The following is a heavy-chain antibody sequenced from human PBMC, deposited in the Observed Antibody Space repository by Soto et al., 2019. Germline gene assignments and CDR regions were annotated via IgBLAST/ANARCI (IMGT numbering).Heavy chain of an antibody. CDR3: ARGPVGMDSINFFDH. CDR1: GDSISSDGYH. J-gene: IGHJ4*02. V-gene: IGHV4-30-4*01. Sequence: NPSETLSLTCTVSGDSISSDGYHWSWIRQSPGKCLEWIGYIYNGGRTFYRPSLESRINMSLDATKNSYSLRLTFVTAADTAVYYCARGPVGMDSINFFDHWGQGILVTVSS. D-gene: IGHD2-8*01. CDR2: IYNGGRT.